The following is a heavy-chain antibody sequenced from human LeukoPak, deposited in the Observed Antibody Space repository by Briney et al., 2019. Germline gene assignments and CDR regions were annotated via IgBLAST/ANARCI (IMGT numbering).Heavy chain of an antibody. CDR2: IYSGGST. J-gene: IGHJ4*02. Sequence: GGSLRLSCAASGFTVSSNYMSWVRQAPGKGLEWVSVIYSGGSTYYADSVKGRFTISRDNSKNTLYLQMNSVRAEDTAVYYCARAAIVGATKKGGYFDYWGQGTLVTVSS. V-gene: IGHV3-53*01. CDR3: ARAAIVGATKKGGYFDY. CDR1: GFTVSSNY. D-gene: IGHD1-26*01.